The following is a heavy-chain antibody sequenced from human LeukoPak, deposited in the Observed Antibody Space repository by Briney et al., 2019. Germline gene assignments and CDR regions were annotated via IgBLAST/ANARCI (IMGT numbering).Heavy chain of an antibody. D-gene: IGHD4-11*01. CDR2: MNPNSGNT. J-gene: IGHJ3*02. CDR3: ARAAIVTRDAFDI. CDR1: GYTFTSYD. Sequence: GASVKVSCKASGYTFTSYDTNWVRQATGQGLEWMGWMNPNSGNTGYAQKFQGRVTITRNTSISTAYMELSSLRSEDTAVYYCARAAIVTRDAFDIWGQGTMVTVSS. V-gene: IGHV1-8*03.